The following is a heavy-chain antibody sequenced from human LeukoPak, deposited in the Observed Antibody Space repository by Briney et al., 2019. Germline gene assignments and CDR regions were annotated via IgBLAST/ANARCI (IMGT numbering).Heavy chain of an antibody. Sequence: PSETLSLTCSVSGGSISSYYWSWIRQPPRQGLEWIGYIYSSGNTNYNPSLKSRVAITVDTSKNQFSLNLSTVTAADAAVYYCARRGGYSGYEQVWGQGTLVTVSS. CDR2: IYSSGNT. D-gene: IGHD5-12*01. V-gene: IGHV4-59*08. CDR1: GGSISSYY. CDR3: ARRGGYSGYEQV. J-gene: IGHJ4*02.